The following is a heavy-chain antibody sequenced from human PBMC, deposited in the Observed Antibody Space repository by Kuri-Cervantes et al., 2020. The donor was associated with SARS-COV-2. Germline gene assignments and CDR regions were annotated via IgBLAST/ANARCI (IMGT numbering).Heavy chain of an antibody. J-gene: IGHJ6*03. CDR2: ISSTSSYI. V-gene: IGHV3-21*01. D-gene: IGHD6-13*01. CDR1: GSAFSDYS. CDR3: ARDCSSPYKYYYYYYMDV. Sequence: GGSLRLSCAASGSAFSDYSMLWFRQAPGKGLEWVSSISSTSSYIYYADSVKGRFTISRDNAKNSLYLQMNSLRAEDTAVYYCARDCSSPYKYYYYYYMDVWGKGTTVTVSS.